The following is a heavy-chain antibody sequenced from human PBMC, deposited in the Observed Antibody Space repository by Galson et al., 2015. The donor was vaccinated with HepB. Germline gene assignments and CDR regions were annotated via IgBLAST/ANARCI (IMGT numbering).Heavy chain of an antibody. CDR1: GYSFTSYW. D-gene: IGHD3-22*01. V-gene: IGHV5-51*01. CDR3: ASSRSRPPNTIVVVIPDAFDI. CDR2: IYPGDSDT. J-gene: IGHJ3*02. Sequence: SGAEVKKPGESLKISCKGSGYSFTSYWIGWVRQMPGKGLEWMGIIYPGDSDTRYSPSFQGQVTISADKSISTAYLQWSSLKASDTAMYYCASSRSRPPNTIVVVIPDAFDIWGQGTMVTVSS.